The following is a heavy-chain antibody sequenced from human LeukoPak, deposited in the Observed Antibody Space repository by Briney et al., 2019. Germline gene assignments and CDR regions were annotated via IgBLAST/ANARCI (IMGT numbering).Heavy chain of an antibody. V-gene: IGHV4-34*01. D-gene: IGHD1-26*01. CDR3: ARGAAGIVGATYWFDP. CDR2: INHSGST. Sequence: KPSETLSLTCAVYGGSFSGYYWSWIRQPPGKGLEWIGEINHSGSTNYNPSLESRVTISVDTSKNQFSLKLSSVTAADTAVYYCARGAAGIVGATYWFDPWGQGTLVTVSS. CDR1: GGSFSGYY. J-gene: IGHJ5*02.